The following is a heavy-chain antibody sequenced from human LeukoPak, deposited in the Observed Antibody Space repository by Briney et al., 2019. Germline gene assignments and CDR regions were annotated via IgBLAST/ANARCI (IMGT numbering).Heavy chain of an antibody. CDR1: GFSFGNYV. CDR2: ISGTGFTT. Sequence: GSLKLSCAAAGFSFGNYVINWVRQAPGRGLEWVSSISGTGFTTKYADSVKGRFTISRDNSKNTLFLQMNSLRAEDTAVYYCGKGGGLGVSPHGGYSWGGGPLVTVS. D-gene: IGHD3-16*01. CDR3: GKGGGLGVSPHGGYS. J-gene: IGHJ4*02. V-gene: IGHV3-23*01.